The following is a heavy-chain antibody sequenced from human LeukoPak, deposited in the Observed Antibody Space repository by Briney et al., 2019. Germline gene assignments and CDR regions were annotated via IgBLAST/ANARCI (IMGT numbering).Heavy chain of an antibody. D-gene: IGHD1-26*01. CDR1: GGSISSSSYN. CDR2: IYYSGGT. Sequence: PSETLSLTCIVSGGSISSSSYNWGWIRQPPGEGLEWIGSIYYSGGTYYNPSLKSRITISVDTSKNQFSVKLNSVTAADTAVYYCARQGIVGNTGRHFDYWGQGTLVTVSS. J-gene: IGHJ4*02. CDR3: ARQGIVGNTGRHFDY. V-gene: IGHV4-39*01.